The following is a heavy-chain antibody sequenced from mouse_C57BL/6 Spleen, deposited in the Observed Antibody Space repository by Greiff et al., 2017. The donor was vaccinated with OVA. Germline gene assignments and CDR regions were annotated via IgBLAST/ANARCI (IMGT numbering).Heavy chain of an antibody. Sequence: VQLQQSGPELVKPGASVKISCKASGYTFTDYYMNWVKQSHGKSLEWIGDINPNNGGTSYNQKFKGKATLTVDKSSSTAYMELRSLTSEDSAVYYCDLSYYGSSYPFAYWGQGTLVTVSA. CDR1: GYTFTDYY. CDR2: INPNNGGT. D-gene: IGHD1-1*01. CDR3: DLSYYGSSYPFAY. J-gene: IGHJ3*01. V-gene: IGHV1-26*01.